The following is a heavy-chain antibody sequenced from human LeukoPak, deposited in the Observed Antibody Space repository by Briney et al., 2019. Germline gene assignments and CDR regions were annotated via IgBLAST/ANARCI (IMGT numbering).Heavy chain of an antibody. V-gene: IGHV3-53*01. CDR1: GFTFSSNY. Sequence: GGSLRLSCAASGFTFSSNYMSWVRQAPGKGLEWVSVIYSGGSTYSADSVKGRFTISRDNSKNTLYLQMNSLRAEDTAVYYCARDLLRSYGMDVWGQGTTVTVSS. CDR3: ARDLLRSYGMDV. J-gene: IGHJ6*02. CDR2: IYSGGST.